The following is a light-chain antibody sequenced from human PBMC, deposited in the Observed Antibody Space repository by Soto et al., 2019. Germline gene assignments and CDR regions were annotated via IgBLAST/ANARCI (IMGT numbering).Light chain of an antibody. Sequence: EIVLTQSPATLSLSPGERATLSCRASQSVGRFLAWYQQKPGQAPRLLIYDASYRATAVPARFSGSGSGTAFLPPISSLVPEDLPVYTFKQRRNGPFSFPSAPGTTVNIK. CDR2: DAS. CDR1: QSVGRF. J-gene: IGKJ3*01. CDR3: KQRRNGPFSFP. V-gene: IGKV3-11*01.